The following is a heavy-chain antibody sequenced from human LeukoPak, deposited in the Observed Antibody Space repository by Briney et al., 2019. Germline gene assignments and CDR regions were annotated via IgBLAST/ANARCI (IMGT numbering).Heavy chain of an antibody. CDR3: ARFNSGIVVSVGEDAFDI. CDR2: IYYSVST. Sequence: SETLSLTCTVSRGSICSYYWSWIRQRPGKGLEWIEYIYYSVSTNYNPSLKSRVTISVDTSKNQFSLQLSSVTAADTAVYYCARFNSGIVVSVGEDAFDIWGQGTMVTVSS. V-gene: IGHV4-59*01. CDR1: RGSICSYY. J-gene: IGHJ3*02. D-gene: IGHD2-21*01.